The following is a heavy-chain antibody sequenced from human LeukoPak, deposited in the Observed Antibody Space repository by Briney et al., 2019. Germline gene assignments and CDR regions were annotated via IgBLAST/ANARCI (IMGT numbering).Heavy chain of an antibody. CDR3: ARDLKGPINGVSAFFDY. D-gene: IGHD2-8*01. V-gene: IGHV1-46*03. Sequence: ASVKVSCKASGYTFTSYYMHWVRQAPGQGLEWMGIINPSGGSTSYAQKFQGRVTMTRDTSTSTVYMELSSLRSEDTAVYYCARDLKGPINGVSAFFDYWGQGTLVTVSS. J-gene: IGHJ4*02. CDR1: GYTFTSYY. CDR2: INPSGGST.